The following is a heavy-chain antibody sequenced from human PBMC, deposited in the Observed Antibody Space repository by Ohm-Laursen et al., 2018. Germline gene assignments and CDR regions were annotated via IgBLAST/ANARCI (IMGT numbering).Heavy chain of an antibody. D-gene: IGHD1-26*01. J-gene: IGHJ2*01. V-gene: IGHV3-21*01. CDR3: ARIVGARYFDL. Sequence: GSLRLSCAAPGFTFSTYSMNWVRQAPGKGLEWVSSISSSSSYIYYADSVKGRFTISRDNAKNSLYLQMNSLRAEDTAVYYCARIVGARYFDLWGRGTLVTVSS. CDR1: GFTFSTYS. CDR2: ISSSSSYI.